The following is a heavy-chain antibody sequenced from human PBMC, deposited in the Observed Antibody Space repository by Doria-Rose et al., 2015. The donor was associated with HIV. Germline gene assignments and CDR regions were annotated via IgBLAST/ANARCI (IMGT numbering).Heavy chain of an antibody. J-gene: IGHJ4*02. D-gene: IGHD6-13*01. Sequence: QVTLKEPGPVLVKPTETLALTCTVSGVSLSSPGMGVSWIRQPPGKALEWLANIFSDDERPYKTSLKSRLTISRRTSKSQVVLTMTDMDPVDTATYYCARIKSSRWYHKYYFDFWGQGTLVIVSA. V-gene: IGHV2-26*01. CDR2: IFSDDER. CDR3: ARIKSSRWYHKYYFDF. CDR1: GVSLSSPGMG.